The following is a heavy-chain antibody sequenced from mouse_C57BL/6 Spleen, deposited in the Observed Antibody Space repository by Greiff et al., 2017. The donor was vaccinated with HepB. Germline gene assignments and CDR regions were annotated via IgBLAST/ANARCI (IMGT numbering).Heavy chain of an antibody. D-gene: IGHD2-5*01. CDR1: GFSLTSYG. J-gene: IGHJ3*01. Sequence: VKLQESGPGLVQPSQSLSITCTVSGFSLTSYGVHWVRQSPGKGLEWLGVIWSGGSTDYNAAFISRLSISKDNSKSQVFFKMNSLQADDTAIYYCARPYSNSGAWFAYWGQGTLVTVSA. CDR3: ARPYSNSGAWFAY. CDR2: IWSGGST. V-gene: IGHV2-2*01.